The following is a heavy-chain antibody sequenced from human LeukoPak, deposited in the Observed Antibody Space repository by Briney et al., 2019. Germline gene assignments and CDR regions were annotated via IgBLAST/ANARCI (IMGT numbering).Heavy chain of an antibody. D-gene: IGHD3-3*01. V-gene: IGHV3-23*01. CDR1: GFTFRLYV. Sequence: PGGSLRLSCAASGFTFRLYVMIWVRQAPGKGLEWVSSITADGGGTFYADSVRGRCTISRDNSQSALFLQMNSLRAEDTAVYYCAKLTSFASDLWGQGTQVIVSS. CDR2: ITADGGGT. J-gene: IGHJ5*02. CDR3: AKLTSFASDL.